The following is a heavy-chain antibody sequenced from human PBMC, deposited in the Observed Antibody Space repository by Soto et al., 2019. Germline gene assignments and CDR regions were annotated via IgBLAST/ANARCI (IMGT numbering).Heavy chain of an antibody. D-gene: IGHD6-13*01. CDR2: IYYSGST. V-gene: IGHV4-39*01. Sequence: LVNPTQTLTLTCTFSGFSLSTSGVGVGWIRQPPGKGLDWIGSIYYSGSTYYNTSLKSRVTMSVDTSKNQFSLKLTSVTAADTAMYYCARNEDSNRPNWFDPWGQGTLVTVSS. CDR3: ARNEDSNRPNWFDP. CDR1: GFSLSTSGVG. J-gene: IGHJ5*02.